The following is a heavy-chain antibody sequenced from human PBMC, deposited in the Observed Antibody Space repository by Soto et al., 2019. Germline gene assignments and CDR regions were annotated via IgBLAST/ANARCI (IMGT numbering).Heavy chain of an antibody. CDR3: AKAYSCSGDCCPSPYFDY. CDR1: GYTFTGYY. D-gene: IGHD2-21*02. Sequence: ASVKVSCKACGYTFTGYYMHWVRQAAGQGLEWMGWINPNSGGTNYAQKFQGRVTMTRDTSISTAYMELSRLRSDDTAVYYCAKAYSCSGDCCPSPYFDYGAQGNRVPVSS. CDR2: INPNSGGT. J-gene: IGHJ4*02. V-gene: IGHV1-2*02.